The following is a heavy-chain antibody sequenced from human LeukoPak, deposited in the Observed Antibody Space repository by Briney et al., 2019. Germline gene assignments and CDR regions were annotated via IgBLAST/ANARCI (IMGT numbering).Heavy chain of an antibody. V-gene: IGHV4-39*01. CDR2: MDYSGTT. J-gene: IGHJ4*02. CDR1: GASITSSSYY. CDR3: ARMVHNFDDVWGSYRSTGFDY. Sequence: SETLSLTCTVSGASITSSSYYWGWIRQAPGKGLEWIGKMDYSGTTYYSPYLNSRVIISVDTSKNKFSLELKSVTAADTAVYYCARMVHNFDDVWGSYRSTGFDYWGQGALVTVSS. D-gene: IGHD3-16*01.